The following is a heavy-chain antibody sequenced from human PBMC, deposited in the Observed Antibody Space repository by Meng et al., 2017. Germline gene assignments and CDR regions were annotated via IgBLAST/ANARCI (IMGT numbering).Heavy chain of an antibody. V-gene: IGHV3-23*01. CDR2: ISGSGGST. CDR3: AKDLTAAAGS. J-gene: IGHJ4*02. Sequence: VQLQDGGEGLSTPSGPLSLPCAVYGGSYSGHYRSWTRQPPGKVLEWVSAISGSGGSTYYADSVKGRFTISRDNSKNTLYLQMNSLRAEDTAVYYCAKDLTAAAGSWGQGTLVTVSS. D-gene: IGHD6-13*01. CDR1: GGSYSGHY.